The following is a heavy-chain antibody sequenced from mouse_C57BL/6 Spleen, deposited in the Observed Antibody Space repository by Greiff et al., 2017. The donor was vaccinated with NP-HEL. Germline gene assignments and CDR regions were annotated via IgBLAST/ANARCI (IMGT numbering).Heavy chain of an antibody. CDR2: INPNNGGT. Sequence: VQLQQSGPELVKPGASVKIPCKASGYTFTDYNMGWVKQSHGKSLEWIGDINPNNGGTIYNQKFKGKATLTVDKSSSTAYMELRSLTSEDTAVYYCARGYYGSSYAWFAYWGQGTLVTVSA. J-gene: IGHJ3*01. CDR3: ARGYYGSSYAWFAY. D-gene: IGHD1-1*01. V-gene: IGHV1-18*01. CDR1: GYTFTDYN.